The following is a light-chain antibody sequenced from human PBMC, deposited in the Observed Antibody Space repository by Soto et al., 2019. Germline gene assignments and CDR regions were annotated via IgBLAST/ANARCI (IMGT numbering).Light chain of an antibody. V-gene: IGLV2-18*02. Sequence: QSVLTQPPSVSGSPGQSVTISCTGTSSDVGSYDRVSWYQQPPGTAPKLMIYEVNYRPSGVPDRFSGSKSGNTASLTISGLQAEDEADYYCSSYTSSGTLVVFGGGTKLTVL. CDR2: EVN. CDR1: SSDVGSYDR. J-gene: IGLJ2*01. CDR3: SSYTSSGTLVV.